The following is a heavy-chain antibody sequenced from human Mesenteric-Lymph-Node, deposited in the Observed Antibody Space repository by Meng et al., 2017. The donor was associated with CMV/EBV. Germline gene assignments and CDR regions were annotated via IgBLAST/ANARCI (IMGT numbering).Heavy chain of an antibody. J-gene: IGHJ4*02. CDR1: GGTFSSYA. CDR2: ISAYNGNT. Sequence: ASVKVSCKASGGTFSSYAISWVRQAPGQGLEWMGWISAYNGNTNYAQRLQGRLTMTTDTSTSTAYMELRSLRSDDTAVYYCARDGGGFYDSNGYSDLWGLGTLVTVSS. CDR3: ARDGGGFYDSNGYSDL. D-gene: IGHD3-22*01. V-gene: IGHV1-18*01.